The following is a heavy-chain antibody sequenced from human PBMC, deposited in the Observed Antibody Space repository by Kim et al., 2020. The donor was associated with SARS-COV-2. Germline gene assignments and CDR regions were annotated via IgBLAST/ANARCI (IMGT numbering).Heavy chain of an antibody. V-gene: IGHV4-34*01. D-gene: IGHD1-20*01. J-gene: IGHJ5*02. CDR3: AREYNHREDWFDH. Sequence: PSMRSRVTLSVDASRTQFSLKMSSVTAADTAVYYCAREYNHREDWFDHWSQGTLVTVSS.